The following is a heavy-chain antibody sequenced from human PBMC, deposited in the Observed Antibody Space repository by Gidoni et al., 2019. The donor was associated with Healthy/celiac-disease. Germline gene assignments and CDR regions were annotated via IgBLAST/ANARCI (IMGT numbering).Heavy chain of an antibody. CDR1: GFTFDDYA. J-gene: IGHJ3*02. V-gene: IGHV3-9*01. Sequence: EVQLVESGGGLVQPGRSLRLFRAASGFTFDDYAMHWVRQAPGKGLEWVSGINWNSGSIGYADSVKGRFTISRDNAKNSLYLQMNSLRAEDTALYYCAKDIGEWELVHAFDIWGQGTMVTVSS. CDR2: INWNSGSI. CDR3: AKDIGEWELVHAFDI. D-gene: IGHD1-26*01.